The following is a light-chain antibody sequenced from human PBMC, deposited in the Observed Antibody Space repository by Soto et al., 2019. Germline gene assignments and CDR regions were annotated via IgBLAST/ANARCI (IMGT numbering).Light chain of an antibody. CDR2: EVS. CDR1: SSDVGGYNY. J-gene: IGLJ1*01. V-gene: IGLV2-14*01. CDR3: NSYTSKSTGV. Sequence: QCALTQPASVSGSPGQSITISCTGTSSDVGGYNYVSWYQQHPGKAPKLIIYEVSNRPSGVSNRFSGSKSGNTASLTISGLQAEDEADYYCNSYTSKSTGVFGTGTKLTAL.